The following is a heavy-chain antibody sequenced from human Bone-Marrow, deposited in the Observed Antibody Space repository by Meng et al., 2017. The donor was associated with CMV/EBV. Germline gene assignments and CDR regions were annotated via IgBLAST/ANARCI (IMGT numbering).Heavy chain of an antibody. Sequence: ASVKVSCKASGYTFTSYHINWVRQATGQGLEWMGWMSPNTANTGYAQKFQGRLTMTRNTSISTAYMELSSLRSEDTAVYYCARGCWGGSGSYIYYYYYGMDVWGQGTTVTVSS. CDR3: ARGCWGGSGSYIYYYYYGMDV. V-gene: IGHV1-8*01. CDR2: MSPNTANT. CDR1: GYTFTSYH. D-gene: IGHD3-10*01. J-gene: IGHJ6*02.